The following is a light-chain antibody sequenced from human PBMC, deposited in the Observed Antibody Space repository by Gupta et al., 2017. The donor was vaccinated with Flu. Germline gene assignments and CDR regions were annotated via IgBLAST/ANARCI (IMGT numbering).Light chain of an antibody. CDR1: SSDVGASHF. CDR3: SSYTGSNNPRL. V-gene: IGLV2-8*01. J-gene: IGLJ2*01. Sequence: QSALTQPPSASGSPGHSVPISCAGTSSDVGASHFVSWYQQPPGKAPKLIIYEVNKRPSGVPDRFSGSKSGNTASLTVSGLRGEDEADYFCSSYTGSNNPRLFGGGTKLTVL. CDR2: EVN.